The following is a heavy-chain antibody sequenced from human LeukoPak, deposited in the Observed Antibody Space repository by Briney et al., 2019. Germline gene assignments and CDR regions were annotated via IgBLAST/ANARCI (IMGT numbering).Heavy chain of an antibody. Sequence: ASVKVSCKASGYTFTSYAMNWVRQAPGQGLEWMGWINTNTGNPTYAQGFTRRFVFSLDTSVSTAYLQISSLKAEDTAVYYCARSSSSWTGRYYGMDVWGQGTTVTVSS. J-gene: IGHJ6*02. CDR3: ARSSSSWTGRYYGMDV. V-gene: IGHV7-4-1*02. CDR2: INTNTGNP. D-gene: IGHD6-13*01. CDR1: GYTFTSYA.